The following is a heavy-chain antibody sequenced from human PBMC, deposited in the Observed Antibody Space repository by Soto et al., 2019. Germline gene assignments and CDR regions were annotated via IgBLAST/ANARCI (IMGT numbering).Heavy chain of an antibody. CDR2: INHSGST. D-gene: IGHD3-22*01. CDR3: ARGRQVVVITDYYYYGMDV. V-gene: IGHV4-34*01. Sequence: SETLSLTCAVYGGSFSGYYWTWIRQPPGKGLEWIGEINHSGSTNYNPSLKSRVTISVDTSKNQFSLKLSSVTAADTAVYYCARGRQVVVITDYYYYGMDVWGQGTTVTVSS. CDR1: GGSFSGYY. J-gene: IGHJ6*02.